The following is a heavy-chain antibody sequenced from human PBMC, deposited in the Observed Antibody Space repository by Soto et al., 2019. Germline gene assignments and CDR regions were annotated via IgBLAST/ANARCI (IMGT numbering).Heavy chain of an antibody. D-gene: IGHD2-15*01. Sequence: QVQLVQSGAEVKKPGSSVKVSCKASGGTFSSYAISWVRQAPGQGLEWMGGIIPNSGGTTYAEKFQGRVTMTSDTSINIVYMELSSLRSDDTAVYYCARDDGQSRDIFDIWGQGTMVTVSS. CDR2: IIPNSGGT. V-gene: IGHV1-2*02. J-gene: IGHJ3*02. CDR1: GGTFSSYA. CDR3: ARDDGQSRDIFDI.